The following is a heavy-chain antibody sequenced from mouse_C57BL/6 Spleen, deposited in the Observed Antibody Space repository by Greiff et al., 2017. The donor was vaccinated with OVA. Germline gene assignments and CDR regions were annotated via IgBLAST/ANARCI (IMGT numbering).Heavy chain of an antibody. CDR1: GFSFNTYA. D-gene: IGHD2-1*01. CDR3: VRGNWFFDY. CDR2: IRSKSNNYAT. V-gene: IGHV10-1*01. J-gene: IGHJ2*01. Sequence: EVNLVESGGGLVQPKGSLKLSCAASGFSFNTYAMNWVRQAPGKGLEWVARIRSKSNNYATYYADSVKDRFTISRDDSESMLYLQMNNLKTEDTAMYYCVRGNWFFDYWGQGTTLTVSS.